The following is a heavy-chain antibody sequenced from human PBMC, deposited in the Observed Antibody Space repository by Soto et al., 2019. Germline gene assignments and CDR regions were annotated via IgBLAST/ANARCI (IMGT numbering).Heavy chain of an antibody. D-gene: IGHD3-22*01. J-gene: IGHJ4*02. CDR2: INPSGSGT. Sequence: QVQLVQSGAEVKKPGASVKVSCKASGYTFTSYYMHWVRQAPGQGLEWMGIINPSGSGTTYAQKFQGRVTMTRDTSTSTVYMELRSLRSEDTAVYYCARSWGHDSSGYDEGYFDYWGQGTLVTVSS. CDR1: GYTFTSYY. V-gene: IGHV1-46*01. CDR3: ARSWGHDSSGYDEGYFDY.